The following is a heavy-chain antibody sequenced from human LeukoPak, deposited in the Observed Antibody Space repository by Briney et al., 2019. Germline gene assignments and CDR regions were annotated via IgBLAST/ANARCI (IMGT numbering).Heavy chain of an antibody. Sequence: SETLSLTCTISGGSIVSHYWNWIRQPAGRGLEWIGRFYASGTTNTSPSLKSRVTMSVDTSKNQFSLKLSSVTAADTAVYYCAKDSSTWGNLAGHFDSWGQGTLVTVSS. D-gene: IGHD6-13*01. V-gene: IGHV4-4*07. CDR3: AKDSSTWGNLAGHFDS. J-gene: IGHJ4*02. CDR1: GGSIVSHY. CDR2: FYASGTT.